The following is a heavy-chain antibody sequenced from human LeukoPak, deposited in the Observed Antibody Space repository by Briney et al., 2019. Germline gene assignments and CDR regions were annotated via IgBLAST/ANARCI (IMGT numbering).Heavy chain of an antibody. CDR3: AGPRGSGTGPFDY. D-gene: IGHD3-10*01. V-gene: IGHV5-51*01. CDR1: GYSFTNYW. Sequence: GESLKISCKGSGYSFTNYWIGWVRQMPGKGLEWMGIIDPGDSETRYSPSFQGQVTISADKSISTAYLQWSSLKASDTAIYYCAGPRGSGTGPFDYWGQGTLVTVSS. J-gene: IGHJ4*02. CDR2: IDPGDSET.